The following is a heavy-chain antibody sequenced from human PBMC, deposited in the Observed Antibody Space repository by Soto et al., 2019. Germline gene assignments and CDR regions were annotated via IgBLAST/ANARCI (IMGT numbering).Heavy chain of an antibody. Sequence: QVQLVQSGAAVKKPGSSVKVSCKASGGTFSSYTISWVRQAPGQGLEWMGRIIPILGIANYAQKFQGRVTITADKSTSTAYMELSSLRSEDTAVYYCARDHQRSYGMDVWGQGTTVTVSS. V-gene: IGHV1-69*08. CDR2: IIPILGIA. J-gene: IGHJ6*02. CDR1: GGTFSSYT. CDR3: ARDHQRSYGMDV.